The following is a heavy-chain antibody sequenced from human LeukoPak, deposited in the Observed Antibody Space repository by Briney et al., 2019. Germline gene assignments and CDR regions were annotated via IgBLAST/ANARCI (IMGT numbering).Heavy chain of an antibody. Sequence: GASVKVSCKASGYTFTGYYMHWVRQAPGQGLEWMGWINPNSGGTNYAQKFQGRVTMTRDTSISTAYMELSRLRPDDTAVYYCARVDTAMVRNYYYYMDVWGKGTTVTVSS. D-gene: IGHD5-18*01. CDR3: ARVDTAMVRNYYYYMDV. V-gene: IGHV1-2*02. CDR2: INPNSGGT. CDR1: GYTFTGYY. J-gene: IGHJ6*03.